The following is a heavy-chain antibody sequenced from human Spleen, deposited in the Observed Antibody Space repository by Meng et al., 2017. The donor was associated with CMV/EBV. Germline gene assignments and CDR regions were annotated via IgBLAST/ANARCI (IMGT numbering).Heavy chain of an antibody. CDR2: IYYSGST. CDR1: ISSVGYY. CDR3: ARAETHYCCSNSCYQVSP. V-gene: IGHV4-31*02. Sequence: ISSVGYYWSWIRQHPGKGLEWIGYIYYSGSTHYSLSLKSRVTISVDTSKNQFSLKLSSVTAADTAVYYCARAETHYCCSNSCYQVSPWGQGTLVTVSS. D-gene: IGHD2-2*01. J-gene: IGHJ4*02.